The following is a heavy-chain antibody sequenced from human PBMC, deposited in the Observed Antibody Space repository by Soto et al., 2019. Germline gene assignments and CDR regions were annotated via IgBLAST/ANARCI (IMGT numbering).Heavy chain of an antibody. CDR2: FDPEDGET. CDR1: GYTLTELS. D-gene: IGHD3-22*01. J-gene: IGHJ6*02. V-gene: IGHV1-24*01. Sequence: ASLKGSGNVSGYTLTELSMQWVRQAPGKGLEWMGGFDPEDGETIYAQKFQGRVTMTEDTSTDTAYMELSSLRSEDTAVYYCATVSRLFYYYYGMDVWGQGTTVT. CDR3: ATVSRLFYYYYGMDV.